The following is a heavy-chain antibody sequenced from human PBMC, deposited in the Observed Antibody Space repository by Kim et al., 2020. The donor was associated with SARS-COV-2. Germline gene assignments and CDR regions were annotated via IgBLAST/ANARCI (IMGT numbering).Heavy chain of an antibody. CDR2: ISSSGSTI. J-gene: IGHJ6*02. CDR1: GFTFSDYY. D-gene: IGHD1-26*01. CDR3: ARDEGATDYYYYYGMDV. V-gene: IGHV3-11*01. Sequence: GGSLRLSCAASGFTFSDYYMSWIRQAPGKGLEWVSYISSSGSTIYYADSVKGRFTISRDNAKNSLYLQMNSLRAEDTAVYYCARDEGATDYYYYYGMDVWGQGTTVTVSS.